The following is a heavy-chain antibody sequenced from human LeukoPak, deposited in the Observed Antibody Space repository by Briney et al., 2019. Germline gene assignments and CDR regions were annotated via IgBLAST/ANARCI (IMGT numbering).Heavy chain of an antibody. D-gene: IGHD1-1*01. CDR1: GFTISSNY. CDR3: ARYLDDYGMDV. V-gene: IGHV3-53*01. CDR2: IYSGGST. J-gene: IGHJ6*02. Sequence: GGSLRLSCAASGFTISSNYMSWVRQAPGKGLEWVSVIYSGGSTYYADSVKGRFTISRDNSKSTLYLQMNSLRAEDTAVYYCARYLDDYGMDVWGQGTTVTVSS.